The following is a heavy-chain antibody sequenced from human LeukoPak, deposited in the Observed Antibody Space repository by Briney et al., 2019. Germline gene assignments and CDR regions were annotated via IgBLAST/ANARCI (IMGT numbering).Heavy chain of an antibody. CDR1: GFTFSSYA. Sequence: GGSLRLSCAASGFTFSSYAMSWVRQAPGKGLEWVSAISGSGGSTYYADSVKGRLTISRDNSKNTLYLQMNSLRAEDTAVYYCAKDPDSGSYYYFDYWGQGTLVTVSS. D-gene: IGHD1-26*01. CDR2: ISGSGGST. J-gene: IGHJ4*02. CDR3: AKDPDSGSYYYFDY. V-gene: IGHV3-23*01.